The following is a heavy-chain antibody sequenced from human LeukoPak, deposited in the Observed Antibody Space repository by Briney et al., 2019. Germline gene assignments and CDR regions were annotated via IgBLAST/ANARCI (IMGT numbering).Heavy chain of an antibody. V-gene: IGHV4-34*01. Sequence: ASETLSLTCAVYGGSFSGYYWSWIRQPPGKGLEWIGEINHSGSTNYNPSLKSRVTISVDTSKNQFSLKLSSVTAADTAVYYCARDGIVVVPAAQGYYFDYWGQGTLVTVSS. CDR2: INHSGST. CDR1: GGSFSGYY. D-gene: IGHD2-2*01. J-gene: IGHJ4*02. CDR3: ARDGIVVVPAAQGYYFDY.